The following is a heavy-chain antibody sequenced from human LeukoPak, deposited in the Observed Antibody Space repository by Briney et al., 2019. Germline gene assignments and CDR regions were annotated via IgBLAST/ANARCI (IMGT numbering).Heavy chain of an antibody. CDR1: GFTFSSYG. D-gene: IGHD3-22*01. V-gene: IGHV3-30*19. CDR3: ARNHYYDSSGSLTNWFDP. Sequence: GGSLRLSCAASGFTFSSYGMHWVRQAPGKGLEWVAVIWYDGSNKYYADSVKGRFTISRDNSKNTLYLQMNSLRAEDTAVYYCARNHYYDSSGSLTNWFDPWGQGTLVTVSS. CDR2: IWYDGSNK. J-gene: IGHJ5*02.